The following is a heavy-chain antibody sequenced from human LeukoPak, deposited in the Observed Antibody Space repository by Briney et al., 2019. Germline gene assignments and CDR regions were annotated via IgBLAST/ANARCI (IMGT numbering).Heavy chain of an antibody. CDR3: ACLGTVTAFDY. CDR2: INSDGSST. Sequence: GGSMRPSCAASGFTFSSYWMHWVRQAPGKGLVWVSRINSDGSSTSYADSVKGRFTISRDNAKNTLYLQMNSLRAEDTAVYYCACLGTVTAFDYWGQGTLVTVSS. CDR1: GFTFSSYW. D-gene: IGHD4-17*01. V-gene: IGHV3-74*01. J-gene: IGHJ4*02.